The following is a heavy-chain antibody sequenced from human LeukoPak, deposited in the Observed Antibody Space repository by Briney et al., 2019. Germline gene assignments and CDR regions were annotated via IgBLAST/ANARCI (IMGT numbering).Heavy chain of an antibody. D-gene: IGHD2-2*01. CDR3: ASYCSSTSCYFGFDP. Sequence: ASVKVSCKASGYTFTGYYMHWVRQAPGQGLEWRGWISPNSGGTNYAQKFQGRVTMTRDTSISTAYMELSRLRSDDTAVYYCASYCSSTSCYFGFDPWGQGTLVTVSS. J-gene: IGHJ5*02. CDR2: ISPNSGGT. CDR1: GYTFTGYY. V-gene: IGHV1-2*02.